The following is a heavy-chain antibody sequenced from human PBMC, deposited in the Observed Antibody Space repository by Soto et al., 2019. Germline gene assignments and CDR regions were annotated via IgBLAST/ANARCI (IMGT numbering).Heavy chain of an antibody. CDR2: IWYDGSNK. D-gene: IGHD3-16*01. V-gene: IGHV3-33*01. CDR1: GFTFSSYG. CDR3: ARGSSWDEAGSLGWGSCYYCSGMGV. Sequence: QVQLVESGGGVVQPGRSLRLSCAASGFTFSSYGMHWVRQAPGKGLAWVAVIWYDGSNKYYAASVKGRFTNSRDNSKNTLYRRMNRLRADVTAVYYGARGSSWDEAGSLGWGSCYYCSGMGVWGPGPTVMFSS. J-gene: IGHJ6*01.